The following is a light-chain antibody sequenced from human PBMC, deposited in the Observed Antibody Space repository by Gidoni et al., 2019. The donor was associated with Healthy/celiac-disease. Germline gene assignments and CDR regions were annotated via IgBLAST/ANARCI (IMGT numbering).Light chain of an antibody. CDR3: QQCYSTPPT. CDR1: QSISSY. V-gene: IGKV1-39*01. Sequence: DIQKTKTPSSLSASVGDRVTIACRASQSISSYLNWYQQKPGKAPKLLIYAASSLQSGVPSRFSGSGSGTDFTLTISSLQPEDFATYYCQQCYSTPPTFGEGTKVEIK. CDR2: AAS. J-gene: IGKJ4*01.